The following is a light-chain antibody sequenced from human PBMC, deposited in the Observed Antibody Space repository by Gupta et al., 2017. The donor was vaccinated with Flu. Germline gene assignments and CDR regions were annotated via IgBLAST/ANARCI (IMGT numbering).Light chain of an antibody. J-gene: IGKJ1*01. V-gene: IGKV3-15*01. CDR1: QSVSSD. CDR2: GAS. CDR3: QQYYNWPRA. Sequence: PATQSVSPGGSATPACRASQSVSSDLAWYQQKPGQGPRLLIYGASTRATGIPARFSGSGSGTDFTLTISSLQPEDFAVYFCQQYYNWPRAFGQGTKVEI.